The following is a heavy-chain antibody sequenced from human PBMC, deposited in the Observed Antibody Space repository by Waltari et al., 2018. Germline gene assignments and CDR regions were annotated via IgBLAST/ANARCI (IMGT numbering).Heavy chain of an antibody. D-gene: IGHD3-9*01. J-gene: IGHJ4*02. CDR1: GGTLRSYG. Sequence: QVHLVQSGAEVKKPGSSVKVPCKASGGTLRSYGISWVRQAPGQWLEWMGRIIPIFGTANYAQKFQDRVTITADKSTNTAYMELSSLRSEDTAVYYCARGALRYFGYDYWGQGTLVTVSS. CDR2: IIPIFGTA. V-gene: IGHV1-69*13. CDR3: ARGALRYFGYDY.